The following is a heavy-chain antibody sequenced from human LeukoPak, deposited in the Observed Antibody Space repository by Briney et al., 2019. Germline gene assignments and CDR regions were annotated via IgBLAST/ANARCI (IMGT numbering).Heavy chain of an antibody. D-gene: IGHD5-12*01. CDR3: ARVWLPRDVFDP. J-gene: IGHJ5*02. CDR1: GGSMRGYY. Sequence: SETLSLTCTVSGGSMRGYYWSWLRQSPGKGLEWLGYIYDSGTTNYNRSLQSRGTISIDISKNQFSLKLSSISAADTAVYYCARVWLPRDVFDPWGQGTLVTVSS. CDR2: IYDSGTT. V-gene: IGHV4-59*01.